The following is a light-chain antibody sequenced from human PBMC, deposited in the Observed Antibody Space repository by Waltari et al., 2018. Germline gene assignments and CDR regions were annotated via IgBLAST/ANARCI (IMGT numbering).Light chain of an antibody. CDR2: YDD. Sequence: QSVLTQPPSVSEAPGQRVTIPCSGSSSNIGNNAVNWYQQLPGKAPKLLIYYDDLLPSGVSDRFSGSKSGTSASLAISGLQSEDEADYYCAAWDDSLSGVVFGGGTKLTVL. CDR3: AAWDDSLSGVV. J-gene: IGLJ2*01. V-gene: IGLV1-36*01. CDR1: SSNIGNNA.